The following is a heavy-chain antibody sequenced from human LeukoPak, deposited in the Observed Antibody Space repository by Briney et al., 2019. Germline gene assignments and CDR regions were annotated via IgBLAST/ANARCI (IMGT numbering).Heavy chain of an antibody. J-gene: IGHJ6*04. Sequence: PGGSLRLSCAASGFTFSSYEMNWVRQAPGKGLEWVSYISSSGSTIYYADSVKGRFTISRDNAKNSLYLQMNSLRAEDTTVYYCARDGVYCSGGSCYYCYYYGMDVWGKGTTVTVSS. CDR1: GFTFSSYE. CDR2: ISSSGSTI. V-gene: IGHV3-48*03. CDR3: ARDGVYCSGGSCYYCYYYGMDV. D-gene: IGHD2-15*01.